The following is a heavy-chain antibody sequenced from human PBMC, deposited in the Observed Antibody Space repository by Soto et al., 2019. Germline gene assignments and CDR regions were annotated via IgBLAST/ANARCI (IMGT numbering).Heavy chain of an antibody. J-gene: IGHJ5*01. D-gene: IGHD2-15*01. CDR1: GFTFSTYA. Sequence: EVQLLESGGGLVQPGGSLRLSCAASGFTFSTYAMTWVRQAPGKGPEWVARIGDSEGETKHYADSVKGRFTTSRDNAKNSLYLQMNSLRVEDTAIYSWAKGYCGGGRCYDLETWFHSWGQGTRVNVSS. CDR3: AKGYCGGGRCYDLETWFHS. V-gene: IGHV3-23*01. CDR2: IGDSEGETK.